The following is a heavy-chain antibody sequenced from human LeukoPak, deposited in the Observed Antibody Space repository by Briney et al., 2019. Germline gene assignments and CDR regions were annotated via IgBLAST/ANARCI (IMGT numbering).Heavy chain of an antibody. CDR2: ISWDGGST. V-gene: IGHV3-43D*03. CDR3: AKASVGDYYDSSGYYYLPDY. J-gene: IGHJ4*02. D-gene: IGHD3-22*01. CDR1: GFTFDDYA. Sequence: PGGSLRLSCAASGFTFDDYAMHWVRQAPGKGLEWVSLISWDGGSTYYADSVKGRFTISRDNSKNSLYLQMNSLRTEDTALYYCAKASVGDYYDSSGYYYLPDYWGQGTLVTVSS.